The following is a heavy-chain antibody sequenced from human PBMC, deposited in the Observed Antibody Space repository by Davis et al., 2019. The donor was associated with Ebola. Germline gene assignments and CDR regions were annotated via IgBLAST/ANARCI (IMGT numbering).Heavy chain of an antibody. CDR2: IYYSGST. CDR3: ARGRSSPRYYYYYMDV. CDR1: GGSITSDEYY. Sequence: MPSETLSLTCTVSGGSITSDEYYWSWIRQPPGKGLEWIGYIYYSGSTNYNPSLKSRVTISVDTSKNQFSLKLSSVTAADTAVYYCARGRSSPRYYYYYMDVWGKGTTVTVSS. V-gene: IGHV4-61*08. D-gene: IGHD2-2*01. J-gene: IGHJ6*03.